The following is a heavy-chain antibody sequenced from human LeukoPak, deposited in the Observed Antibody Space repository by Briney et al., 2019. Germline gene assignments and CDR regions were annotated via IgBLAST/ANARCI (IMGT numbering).Heavy chain of an antibody. V-gene: IGHV4-34*01. D-gene: IGHD2-2*01. CDR1: GGSFSGYY. Sequence: SETLSLTCAVYGGSFSGYYWSWIRQPPGKGLEWIGVINHSGSTNYNPSLKSRVTISVDTSKNQFSLKLSSVTAADTAVYYCARRRAYCSSTSCYYYGMDVWGQGTTVTVSS. J-gene: IGHJ6*02. CDR2: INHSGST. CDR3: ARRRAYCSSTSCYYYGMDV.